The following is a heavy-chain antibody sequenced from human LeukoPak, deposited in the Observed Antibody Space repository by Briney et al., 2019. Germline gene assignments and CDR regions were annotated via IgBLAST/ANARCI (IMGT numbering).Heavy chain of an antibody. CDR1: GHSTTRGYY. J-gene: IGHJ4*02. CDR3: ARVLSVPYLLDS. V-gene: IGHV4-38-2*01. CDR2: FFQSHKS. D-gene: IGHD3-10*02. Sequence: SETLSLTCAISGHSTTRGYYSAWFRQSPGKGLEWIATFFQSHKSFYNASLESRVTMSLDTSKSQFSLNLTSVTAADTAIYYCARVLSVPYLLDSWGRGTQVTVSS.